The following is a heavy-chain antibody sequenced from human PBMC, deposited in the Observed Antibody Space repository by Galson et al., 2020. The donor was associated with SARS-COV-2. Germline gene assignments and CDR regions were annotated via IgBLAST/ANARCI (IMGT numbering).Heavy chain of an antibody. CDR3: ARGLPWYYGSGSYRCWFDP. D-gene: IGHD3-10*01. Sequence: SETLSLTCAVYGGSFSGYYWSWIRQPPGKGLEWIGEINHSGSTNYNPSLKSRVTISVDTSKNQFSLKLSSVTAADTAVYYCARGLPWYYGSGSYRCWFDPWGQGTLVTVSS. CDR1: GGSFSGYY. J-gene: IGHJ5*02. V-gene: IGHV4-34*01. CDR2: INHSGST.